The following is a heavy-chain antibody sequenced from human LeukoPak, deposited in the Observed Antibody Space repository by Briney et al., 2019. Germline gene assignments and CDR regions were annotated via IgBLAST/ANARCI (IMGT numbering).Heavy chain of an antibody. Sequence: GGSLRLSCVASGFTFSSYGMHWVRQAPGKGLEWVAVIWYDGSNKYYADSVKGRFTISRDNSKNTLYLQMNSLRAEDTAVYYCAKGSSIAARLIDYWGQGTLVTVSS. CDR2: IWYDGSNK. J-gene: IGHJ4*02. CDR1: GFTFSSYG. V-gene: IGHV3-33*06. D-gene: IGHD6-6*01. CDR3: AKGSSIAARLIDY.